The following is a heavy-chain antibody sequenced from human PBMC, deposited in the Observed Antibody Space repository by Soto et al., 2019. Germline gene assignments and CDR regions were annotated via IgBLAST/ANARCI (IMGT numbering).Heavy chain of an antibody. Sequence: ASVKVSCTPFGYTFADYGFIGVRRPRGQGQESMGWINPNSGGTNYAQKSQGRVTMTRDRSISTAYMELNRLRSNDTAVYYCARDGLYGDGNSYYPWLIAFDIWGQGTMVTVSS. CDR2: INPNSGGT. CDR1: GYTFADYG. D-gene: IGHD4-17*01. CDR3: ARDGLYGDGNSYYPWLIAFDI. V-gene: IGHV1-2*02. J-gene: IGHJ3*02.